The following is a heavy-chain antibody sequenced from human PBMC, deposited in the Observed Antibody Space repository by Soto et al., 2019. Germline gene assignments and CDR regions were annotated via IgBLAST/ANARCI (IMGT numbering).Heavy chain of an antibody. CDR2: INHSGST. CDR1: CGSFSGYY. J-gene: IGHJ3*02. V-gene: IGHV4-34*01. Sequence: SETLSLTCAFYCGSFSGYYWSWIRQPPGKGLEWIGEINHSGSTNYNPSLKSRVTISVDTSKNQFSLKLSSVTAADTAVYYCARVWTIFGVVAAFDIWGQGTMVTVSS. CDR3: ARVWTIFGVVAAFDI. D-gene: IGHD3-3*01.